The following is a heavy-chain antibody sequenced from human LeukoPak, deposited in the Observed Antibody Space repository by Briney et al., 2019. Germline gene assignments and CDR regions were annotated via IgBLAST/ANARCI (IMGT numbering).Heavy chain of an antibody. CDR1: GFTFSSYS. CDR3: ARDLEQWLVRVHYYYYMDV. J-gene: IGHJ6*03. D-gene: IGHD6-19*01. Sequence: GGSLRLSCAASGFTFSSYSMNWVRQAPGKGLEWVSFISSSSSYIYYADSVKGRFTISRDNAKNSLYLQMNSLRAEDTAVYYCARDLEQWLVRVHYYYYMDVWGKGTTVTVSS. V-gene: IGHV3-21*01. CDR2: ISSSSSYI.